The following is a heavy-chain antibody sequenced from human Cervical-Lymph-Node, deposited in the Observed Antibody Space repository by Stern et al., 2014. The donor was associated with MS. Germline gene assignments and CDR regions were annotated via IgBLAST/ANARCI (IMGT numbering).Heavy chain of an antibody. Sequence: VQLVQSGAEVKKPGSSVKVSCRASGGTFNTHAISWVRQAPGQGLEWLGGMIPMSRTVRYEQKLRGRVPITDDPTTNTAYMELTNLRSEDTTVYFCARGEYDGGNGFFHYALDIWGQGTTVTVSS. J-gene: IGHJ6*02. D-gene: IGHD3-10*01. CDR1: GGTFNTHA. CDR2: MIPMSRTV. CDR3: ARGEYDGGNGFFHYALDI. V-gene: IGHV1-69*01.